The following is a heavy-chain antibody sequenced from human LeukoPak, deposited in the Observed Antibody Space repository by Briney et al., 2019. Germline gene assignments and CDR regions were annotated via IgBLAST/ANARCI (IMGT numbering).Heavy chain of an antibody. CDR1: GGSISSYY. J-gene: IGHJ3*02. CDR2: IYTSGST. Sequence: PSETLSLTCTVSGGSISSYYWSLIRQPARKGLERIGRIYTSGSTNYNPSLKSRVTMSVDTSKNQFSLKLSSVTAADTAVYYCARLIVGASSGGAFDIWGQGTMVTVSS. D-gene: IGHD1-26*01. CDR3: ARLIVGASSGGAFDI. V-gene: IGHV4-4*07.